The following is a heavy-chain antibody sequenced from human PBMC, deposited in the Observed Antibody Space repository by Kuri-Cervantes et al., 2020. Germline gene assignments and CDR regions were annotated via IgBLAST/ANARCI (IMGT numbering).Heavy chain of an antibody. Sequence: ASVKVSCKASGYTFTGYYMHWVRQAPGQGLEWMGWTNPNSGGTNYAQKFQGRVTMTRDTSISTAYMELSRLRSDDTAVYYCARGVTMVRGVIGDNWFDPWGQGTLVTVSS. D-gene: IGHD3-10*01. V-gene: IGHV1-2*02. CDR2: TNPNSGGT. J-gene: IGHJ5*02. CDR1: GYTFTGYY. CDR3: ARGVTMVRGVIGDNWFDP.